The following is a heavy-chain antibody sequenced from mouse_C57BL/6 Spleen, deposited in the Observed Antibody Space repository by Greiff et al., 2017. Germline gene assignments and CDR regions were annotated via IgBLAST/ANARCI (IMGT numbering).Heavy chain of an antibody. D-gene: IGHD1-1*01. CDR3: ARGDYYGSSYYFDD. Sequence: QVQLQQSGPELVKPGASVKISCKASGYAFSSSWMNWVKQRPGKGLEGIGRIYPGDGDTNYNGKFKGKATLTADKSSSTAYMQLSSLTSEDSAVYVCARGDYYGSSYYFDDWGQGTTLTVSS. CDR1: GYAFSSSW. J-gene: IGHJ2*01. V-gene: IGHV1-82*01. CDR2: IYPGDGDT.